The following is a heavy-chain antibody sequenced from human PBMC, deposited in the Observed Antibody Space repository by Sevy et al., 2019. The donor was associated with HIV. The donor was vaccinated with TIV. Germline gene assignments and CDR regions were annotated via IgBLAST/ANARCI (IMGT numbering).Heavy chain of an antibody. CDR2: IRYDGSNK. CDR3: AKDGAYDYIWGSYFGY. V-gene: IGHV3-30*02. D-gene: IGHD3-16*01. Sequence: GGSLRLSCAASGFTFSSYGMHWVRQAPGKGLEWVAFIRYDGSNKYYADSVKGRFTISRDNSKNTLYLQMNSLRAEDTAVYYCAKDGAYDYIWGSYFGYRGQGTLVTVSS. CDR1: GFTFSSYG. J-gene: IGHJ4*02.